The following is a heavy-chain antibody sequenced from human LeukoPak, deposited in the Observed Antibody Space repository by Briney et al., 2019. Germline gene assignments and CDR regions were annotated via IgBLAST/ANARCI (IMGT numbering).Heavy chain of an antibody. Sequence: ASVKVSCKASGYTFTSYAMNWVRQAPGQGLEWMGIINPSGGSTSYAQKFQGRVTMTRDTSTSTVYMELSSLRSEDTAVYYCARDLGYYYDSSGYSDYWGQGTLVTVSS. CDR2: INPSGGST. D-gene: IGHD3-22*01. J-gene: IGHJ4*02. CDR1: GYTFTSYA. CDR3: ARDLGYYYDSSGYSDY. V-gene: IGHV1-46*01.